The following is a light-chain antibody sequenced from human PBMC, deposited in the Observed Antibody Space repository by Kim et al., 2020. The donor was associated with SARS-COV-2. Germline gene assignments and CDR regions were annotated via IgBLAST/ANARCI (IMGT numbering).Light chain of an antibody. CDR2: DAS. Sequence: IVLTQSPATLSLSPGERATLSCRASHSVTNYLAWYQQKPGQAPRLLIFDASNRATDIPARFSGSGSGTEFTLTISSLEPEDFAVYYCQQRSNWRLTFGGGTKVDIK. J-gene: IGKJ4*01. CDR3: QQRSNWRLT. CDR1: HSVTNY. V-gene: IGKV3-11*01.